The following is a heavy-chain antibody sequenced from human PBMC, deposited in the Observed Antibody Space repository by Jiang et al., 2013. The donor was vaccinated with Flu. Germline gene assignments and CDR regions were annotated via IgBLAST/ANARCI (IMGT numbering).Heavy chain of an antibody. D-gene: IGHD2-21*02. Sequence: PGLVKPSETLSLTCTVSGGSISSSSYYWGWIRQPPGKGLEWIGSIYYSGSTYYNPSLKSRVTISVDTSKNQFSLKLSSVTAADTAVYYCARSRLHIVVVTAIPAFDYWGQGTLVTVSS. CDR1: GGSISSSSYY. V-gene: IGHV4-39*01. CDR3: ARSRLHIVVVTAIPAFDY. CDR2: IYYSGST. J-gene: IGHJ4*02.